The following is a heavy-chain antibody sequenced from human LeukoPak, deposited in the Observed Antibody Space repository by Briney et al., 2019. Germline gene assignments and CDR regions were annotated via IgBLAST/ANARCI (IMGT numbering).Heavy chain of an antibody. CDR1: GYTFTSYY. D-gene: IGHD3-22*01. V-gene: IGHV1-46*01. Sequence: ASVKVSCKASGYTFTSYYMHWVRQAPGQGLEWMGIINPSDGSTSYAQKFQGRVTMTRDMSTSTVYMELSSLRSEDTAVYYCARETDYYDSSVGFDYWGQGTLVTVSS. J-gene: IGHJ4*02. CDR2: INPSDGST. CDR3: ARETDYYDSSVGFDY.